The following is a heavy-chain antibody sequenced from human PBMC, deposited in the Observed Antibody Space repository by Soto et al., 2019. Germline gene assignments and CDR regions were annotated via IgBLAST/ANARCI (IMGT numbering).Heavy chain of an antibody. CDR1: GFTFSDFG. D-gene: IGHD6-19*01. CDR2: ISYDGTEK. Sequence: QVQLVESGGGVVQPGRSLRLSCAVSGFTFSDFGMHWVRQAPGKGLDWVAVISYDGTEKYYADSVKGRFTISRDNSKNTLYLQMNNVRAEDTSVYYCASVAGTGSYFYYAMDVWGQGTTVTVFS. V-gene: IGHV3-30*03. J-gene: IGHJ6*02. CDR3: ASVAGTGSYFYYAMDV.